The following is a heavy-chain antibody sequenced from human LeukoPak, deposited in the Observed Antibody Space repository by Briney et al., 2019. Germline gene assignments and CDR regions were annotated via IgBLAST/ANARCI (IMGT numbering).Heavy chain of an antibody. J-gene: IGHJ4*02. CDR3: AKGSAAARPYYFDF. D-gene: IGHD6-6*01. CDR2: ITNSGDDT. Sequence: GGSLRLSCAASGFTFSSNAMSWVRQAPGKGLEWISAITNSGDDTYYADSVKGRFTISRDNSKNTLDLQMSSLRAEDTAVYYCAKGSAAARPYYFDFWGQGTLVTVSS. CDR1: GFTFSSNA. V-gene: IGHV3-23*01.